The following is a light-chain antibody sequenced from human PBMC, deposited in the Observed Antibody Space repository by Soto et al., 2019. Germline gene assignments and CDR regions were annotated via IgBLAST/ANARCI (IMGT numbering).Light chain of an antibody. J-gene: IGKJ5*01. CDR2: KVS. V-gene: IGKV2-30*02. CDR1: QSLVHSDGIAY. Sequence: DVVMTQSPLSLPVTLGQPASISCRSNQSLVHSDGIAYFSWFQQRPGRSPRRLIYKVSNRDSGVPAIFRGSGSGTDFALKISRVEAEDVGVYYCMQGTHWPITFGQGTRLEIK. CDR3: MQGTHWPIT.